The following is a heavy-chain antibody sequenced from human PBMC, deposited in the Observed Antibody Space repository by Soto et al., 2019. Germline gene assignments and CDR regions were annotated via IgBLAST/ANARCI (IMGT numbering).Heavy chain of an antibody. CDR1: GGSISSSTYY. D-gene: IGHD4-17*01. CDR3: ANSYGDYVAY. CDR2: IYYSGST. Sequence: QLQLQESGPGLVKPSETLSLTCTVSGGSISSSTYYWGGIRQPPGKGLEWLGSIYYSGSTYYNPSLTSRVTVSVDTSKTQFSRKLSSVSAADTAVYYCANSYGDYVAYWGQGTLVTVSS. J-gene: IGHJ4*02. V-gene: IGHV4-39*01.